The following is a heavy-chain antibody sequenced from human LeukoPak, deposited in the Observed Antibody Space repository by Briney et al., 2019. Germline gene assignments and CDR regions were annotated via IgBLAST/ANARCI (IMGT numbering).Heavy chain of an antibody. D-gene: IGHD3-16*01. CDR1: GYIFSSYG. CDR3: ARGRYVDGAFDI. J-gene: IGHJ3*02. V-gene: IGHV1-8*01. Sequence: ASVKVSCKSSGYIFSSYGISWVRQAPGQRLEWMGWMNPNSGNTGYAQKFQGRVTITRNTSISTAYMELSSLRSEDTAVYYCARGRYVDGAFDIWGQGTMVTVSS. CDR2: MNPNSGNT.